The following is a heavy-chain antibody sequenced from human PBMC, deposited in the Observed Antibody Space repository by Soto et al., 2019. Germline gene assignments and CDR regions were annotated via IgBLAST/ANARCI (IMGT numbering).Heavy chain of an antibody. CDR3: ARVDIGIAAAGPGD. J-gene: IGHJ4*02. D-gene: IGHD6-13*01. CDR2: ISAYNGNT. CDR1: GYTFTSYG. Sequence: ASVKVSCKASGYTFTSYGISWVRQAPGQGLEWMGWISAYNGNTNYAQKLQGRVTMTRDTSTSTVYMELSSLRSEDTAVYYCARVDIGIAAAGPGDWGQGTLVTVSS. V-gene: IGHV1-18*01.